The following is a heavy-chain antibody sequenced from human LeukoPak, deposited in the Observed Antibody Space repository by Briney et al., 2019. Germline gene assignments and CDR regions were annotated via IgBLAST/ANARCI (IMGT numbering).Heavy chain of an antibody. V-gene: IGHV4-61*02. CDR3: ARRSTVLTANYEY. CDR1: GGSISSGNYH. CDR2: IYSSGNT. J-gene: IGHJ4*02. Sequence: PSETLSLTCTVSGGSISSGNYHWIWIRRPAGKGLEWIGRIYSSGNTNYNPSLKSRVSISIDTSKNQFSLRLTSVTAADTALYYCARRSTVLTANYEYWGQGTLVTVSA. D-gene: IGHD4-23*01.